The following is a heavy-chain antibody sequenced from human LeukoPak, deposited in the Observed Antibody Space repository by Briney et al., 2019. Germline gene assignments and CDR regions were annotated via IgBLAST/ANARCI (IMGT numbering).Heavy chain of an antibody. CDR1: GVSVSSGSYY. CDR2: IYYIGST. V-gene: IGHV4-61*01. CDR3: ARDRITMISDY. J-gene: IGHJ4*02. Sequence: SETLSLTCTVSGVSVSSGSYYWSWIRQPPGKGLEWIGYIYYIGSTNYNPSLKSRVTISVDTSKNQFSLKLSSVTAADTAVYYCARDRITMISDYWGQGTLVTVSS. D-gene: IGHD3-22*01.